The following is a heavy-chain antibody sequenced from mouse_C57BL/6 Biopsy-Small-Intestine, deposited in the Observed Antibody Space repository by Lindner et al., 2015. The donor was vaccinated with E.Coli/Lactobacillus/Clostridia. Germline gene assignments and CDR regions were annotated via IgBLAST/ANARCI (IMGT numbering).Heavy chain of an antibody. CDR3: ARGYFRADYFDY. CDR1: GYTFTSYD. J-gene: IGHJ2*01. D-gene: IGHD2-14*01. V-gene: IGHV1-85*01. CDR2: IYPRDSST. Sequence: VQLQESGPELVKPGASVKLSCKASGYTFTSYDINWVKQRPGQGLEWIGWIYPRDSSTKYNEKFKGKATLTVDTSSSTAYMELHSLTSEDSAVYFCARGYFRADYFDYWGQGTTLTVSS.